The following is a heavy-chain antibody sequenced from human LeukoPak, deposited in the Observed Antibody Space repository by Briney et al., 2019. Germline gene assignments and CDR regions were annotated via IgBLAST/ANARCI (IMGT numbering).Heavy chain of an antibody. CDR3: AKDKYSSNWFYFDY. V-gene: IGHV3-23*01. CDR1: GFTFSTYT. D-gene: IGHD6-13*01. J-gene: IGHJ4*02. CDR2: IRDSGGST. Sequence: GGSLRLSCAASGFTFSTYTMSWVRQAPGKGLEWVAAIRDSGGSTYYADSVKGRFTISRDDSKNTLYLQMNSLRAEDTAVYYCAKDKYSSNWFYFDYWGQGTLVTVSS.